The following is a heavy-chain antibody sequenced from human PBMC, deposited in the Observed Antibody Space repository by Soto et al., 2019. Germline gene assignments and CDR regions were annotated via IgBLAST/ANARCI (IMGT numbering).Heavy chain of an antibody. CDR1: GLTFSSYA. CDR3: AKDKAYSSSWYIDY. Sequence: GVSLRLSFAASGLTFSSYAMSWVRPAPGKGLEWVSAISGSGGSTYYADSVKGRFTISRDNSKNTLYLQMNSLRAEDTAVYYCAKDKAYSSSWYIDYWGQGTLVTVS. J-gene: IGHJ4*02. CDR2: ISGSGGST. D-gene: IGHD6-13*01. V-gene: IGHV3-23*01.